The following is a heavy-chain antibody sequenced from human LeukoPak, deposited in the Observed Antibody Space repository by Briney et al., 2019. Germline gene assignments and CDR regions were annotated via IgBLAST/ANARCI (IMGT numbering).Heavy chain of an antibody. CDR1: GFTFSSYG. V-gene: IGHV3-33*01. Sequence: GGSLRLSCAASGFTFSSYGMHWVRQAPGKGLEWVAVIWYDGSNKYYADFVKGRFTISRDNSKNTLYLQMNSLRAEDTAVYYCARPGGNVNAFDIWGQGTMVTVSS. CDR2: IWYDGSNK. CDR3: ARPGGNVNAFDI. D-gene: IGHD4-23*01. J-gene: IGHJ3*02.